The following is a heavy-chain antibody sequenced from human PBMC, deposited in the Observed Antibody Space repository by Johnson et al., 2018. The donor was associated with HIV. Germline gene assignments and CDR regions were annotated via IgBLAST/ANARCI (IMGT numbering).Heavy chain of an antibody. CDR3: AKEDPWRRAFDI. D-gene: IGHD1-1*01. CDR2: TSNDGSNK. Sequence: QVQLVESGGGVVQPGRSLRVSCAASGFTFSSYGMHWVRQAPGKGLEWVAVTSNDGSNKYYADSVKGRFTNYRDNFKNTLYLQMNGLRPEDTAVYYCAKEDPWRRAFDIWGQGTVVTVSS. J-gene: IGHJ3*02. CDR1: GFTFSSYG. V-gene: IGHV3-30*18.